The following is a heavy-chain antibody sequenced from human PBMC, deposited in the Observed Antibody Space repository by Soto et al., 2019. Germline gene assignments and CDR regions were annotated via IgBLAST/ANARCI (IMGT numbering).Heavy chain of an antibody. CDR3: ARDLGYCSGGSCYWV. D-gene: IGHD2-15*01. J-gene: IGHJ4*02. CDR2: INSDGSST. V-gene: IGHV3-74*01. CDR1: GFTFSSYW. Sequence: EVQLVESGGGLVQPGGSLRLSCAASGFTFSSYWMHWVRQAPGKGLVWVSRINSDGSSTSYADSVKGRFTISRDNAKNTLYLQMNSLRAEDTAVYYCARDLGYCSGGSCYWVWGQGTLVTVSS.